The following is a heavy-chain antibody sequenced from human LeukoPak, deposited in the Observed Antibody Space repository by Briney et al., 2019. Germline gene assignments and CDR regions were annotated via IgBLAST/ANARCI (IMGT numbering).Heavy chain of an antibody. Sequence: PGGSLRLSCAASGFTFDDYAMHWVRQAPGKGLEWVSGISWNSGNIDYADSVKGRFTISRDNSKNTLYLQMNSLRAEDTAVYYCARDCEYGDYAGWFDPWGQGTLVTVSS. D-gene: IGHD4-17*01. J-gene: IGHJ5*02. CDR2: ISWNSGNI. CDR1: GFTFDDYA. CDR3: ARDCEYGDYAGWFDP. V-gene: IGHV3-9*01.